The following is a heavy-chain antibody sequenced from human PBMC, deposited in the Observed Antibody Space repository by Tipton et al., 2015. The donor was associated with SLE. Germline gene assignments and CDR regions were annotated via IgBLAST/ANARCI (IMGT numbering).Heavy chain of an antibody. Sequence: GSLRLSCAASGFTFSSYIMNWVRQAPGKGLEWGSYISSSSSTIYYTDPVKGRFTISRDNAKNSLYLQMNSLRAEDTAVYYCARGWLRYAFDYWGQGTLVTVSS. D-gene: IGHD2-8*01. V-gene: IGHV3-48*01. CDR3: ARGWLRYAFDY. CDR1: GFTFSSYI. CDR2: ISSSSSTI. J-gene: IGHJ4*02.